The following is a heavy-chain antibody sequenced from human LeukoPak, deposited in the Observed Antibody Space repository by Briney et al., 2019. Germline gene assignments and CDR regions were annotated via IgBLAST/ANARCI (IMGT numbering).Heavy chain of an antibody. Sequence: SETLSLTCTVSGYSISSGYYWGWIRQPPGKGLEWIGSIYHSGSTYYNPSLKSRVTISVDTSKNQFSLKLSSETAADTAVYYCARDLMGIGVAHEWGQGTLVTVSS. CDR1: GYSISSGYY. D-gene: IGHD6-19*01. J-gene: IGHJ4*02. V-gene: IGHV4-38-2*02. CDR3: ARDLMGIGVAHE. CDR2: IYHSGST.